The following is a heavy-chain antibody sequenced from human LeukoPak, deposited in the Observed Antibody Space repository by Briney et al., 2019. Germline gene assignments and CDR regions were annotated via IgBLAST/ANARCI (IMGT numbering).Heavy chain of an antibody. V-gene: IGHV4-34*01. CDR2: INHRGRT. CDR1: GESFSGDF. Sequence: SETLSLTCGVYGESFSGDFWTWLRQAPGKGLEWIGEINHRGRTNYSPSLTGRVTISVDTSMNQFSLQLRSVTAADTALYYCARGQYDSGGYHYGIRAFYFDYWGQGILGTVSS. J-gene: IGHJ4*02. CDR3: ARGQYDSGGYHYGIRAFYFDY. D-gene: IGHD3-22*01.